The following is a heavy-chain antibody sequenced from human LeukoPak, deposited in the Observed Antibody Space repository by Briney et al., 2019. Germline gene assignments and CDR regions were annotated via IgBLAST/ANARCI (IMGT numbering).Heavy chain of an antibody. Sequence: GASVKVSCKASGYTFTGYYMHWVRQAPGQGLEWMGWINPNSGGTNYAQKFQGRVTMTRDTSISTAYMELSRLRSDDTAVYYCARDAAGYDLGVDSWGQGTLVTVSS. CDR2: INPNSGGT. J-gene: IGHJ4*02. D-gene: IGHD5-12*01. V-gene: IGHV1-2*02. CDR1: GYTFTGYY. CDR3: ARDAAGYDLGVDS.